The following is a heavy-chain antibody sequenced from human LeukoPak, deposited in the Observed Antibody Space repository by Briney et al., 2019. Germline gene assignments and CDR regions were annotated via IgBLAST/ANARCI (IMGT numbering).Heavy chain of an antibody. CDR2: IYTSGST. V-gene: IGHV4-4*07. Sequence: SETLSLTCTVSGGSISSYYWSWIRQPAGKGLEWIGRIYTSGSTNYNPSLKSRVTMSVDTSKNQFSLKLSSVTAADTAVYYCVRGSYVWGSYRYINYFDYWGQGTLVTVSS. CDR3: VRGSYVWGSYRYINYFDY. CDR1: GGSISSYY. D-gene: IGHD3-16*02. J-gene: IGHJ4*02.